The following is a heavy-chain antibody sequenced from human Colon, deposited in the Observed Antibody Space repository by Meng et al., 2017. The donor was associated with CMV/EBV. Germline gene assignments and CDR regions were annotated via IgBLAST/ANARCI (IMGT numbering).Heavy chain of an antibody. D-gene: IGHD2-2*01. Sequence: SETLSLTCTLYGTSFPLYFWTWIRQAPGKGLEWIGDIDPRGSTNYNPSLKSRVTISVDTSKSQFSLNLSSVTAADTAVYYCARGSKRPRVVPSLYYYYYGMDVWGQGTTVTVSS. CDR1: GTSFPLYF. CDR3: ARGSKRPRVVPSLYYYYYGMDV. V-gene: IGHV4-34*01. J-gene: IGHJ6*02. CDR2: IDPRGST.